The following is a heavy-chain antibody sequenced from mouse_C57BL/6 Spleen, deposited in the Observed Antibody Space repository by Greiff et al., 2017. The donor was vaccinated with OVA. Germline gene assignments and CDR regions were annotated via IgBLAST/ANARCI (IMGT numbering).Heavy chain of an antibody. CDR3: ARRCYDGYLFDY. CDR2: ILTGSGST. CDR1: GYTFTGYW. D-gene: IGHD2-3*01. V-gene: IGHV1-9*01. Sequence: VQLQPSGAELMKPGASVKLSCKAPGYTFTGYWIEWVKQRPGHGLEWIGEILTGSGSTTYNEKFKGKATFTADTSSNTAYMQLSSLTTEDSAIDDGARRCYDGYLFDYWGQGTTLTVSS. J-gene: IGHJ2*01.